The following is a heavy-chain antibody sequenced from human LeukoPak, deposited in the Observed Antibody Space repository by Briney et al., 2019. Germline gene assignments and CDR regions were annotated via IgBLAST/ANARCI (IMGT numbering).Heavy chain of an antibody. CDR2: ISGSGGST. D-gene: IGHD3-10*01. V-gene: IGHV3-23*01. CDR1: GFTFSSYA. Sequence: PGGSLRHSCAASGFTFSSYAMSWVRQAPGKGLEWVSAISGSGGSTYYADSVKGRFTISRDNSKNTLYLQMNSLRAEDTAVYYCAKAADVLLWVGEPGGYYFDYWGQGTLVTVSS. CDR3: AKAADVLLWVGEPGGYYFDY. J-gene: IGHJ4*02.